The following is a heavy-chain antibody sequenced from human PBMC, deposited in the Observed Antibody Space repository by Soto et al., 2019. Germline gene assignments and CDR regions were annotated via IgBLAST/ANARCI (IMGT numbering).Heavy chain of an antibody. V-gene: IGHV1-2*04. D-gene: IGHD6-19*01. CDR1: GYTFTGYY. CDR3: ARGRYSSGWYVGYYYYGMDV. Sequence: QVQLVQSGAEVKKPGASVKVSCKASGYTFTGYYMHWVRQAPGQGLEWMGWINPNSGGTNYAQKFQGWVTMTRDTSISTAYMELSRLRSDDTAVYYCARGRYSSGWYVGYYYYGMDVWGQGTTFTVSS. J-gene: IGHJ6*02. CDR2: INPNSGGT.